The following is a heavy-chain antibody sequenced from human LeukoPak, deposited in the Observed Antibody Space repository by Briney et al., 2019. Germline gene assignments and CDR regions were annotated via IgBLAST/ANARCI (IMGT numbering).Heavy chain of an antibody. D-gene: IGHD2-15*01. J-gene: IGHJ4*02. CDR1: GGSISSYY. CDR3: ARVAGGFDY. V-gene: IGHV4-59*01. Sequence: PSETLSLTCTVSGGSISSYYWSWIRQPPGKGLEWIGYIYYSGSTNYNPSLKSRVTISVDTSKNQFSLKLSSVTAADTAVYYCARVAGGFDYWGQGTLVTVSS. CDR2: IYYSGST.